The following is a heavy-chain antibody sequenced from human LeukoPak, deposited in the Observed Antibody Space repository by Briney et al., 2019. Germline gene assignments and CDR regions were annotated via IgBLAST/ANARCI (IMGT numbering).Heavy chain of an antibody. CDR3: ARVPDDP. CDR2: IIPNSGGT. V-gene: IGHV1-2*02. J-gene: IGHJ5*02. CDR1: GYTFTDYY. Sequence: ASVKVSCKASGYTFTDYYMHWVRQAPGQGLEWMGWIIPNSGGTSYAQKFQGRVTMTRNTSISTAYMELSSLRSEDTAVYYCARVPDDPWGQGTLVTVSS.